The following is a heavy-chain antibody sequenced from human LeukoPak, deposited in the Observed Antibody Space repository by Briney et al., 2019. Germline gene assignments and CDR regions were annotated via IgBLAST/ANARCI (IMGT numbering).Heavy chain of an antibody. CDR1: GGTFSSYA. J-gene: IGHJ3*02. CDR2: IIPIFGTA. CDR3: AITDDNTVVVTGAFDI. Sequence: GSSVKVSCKASGGTFSSYAISWVRQAPGQGLEWMGGIIPIFGTANYAQRFQGRVTITADESTSTAYMELSSLRSEDTAVYYCAITDDNTVVVTGAFDIWGQGTMVTVSS. V-gene: IGHV1-69*01. D-gene: IGHD2-21*02.